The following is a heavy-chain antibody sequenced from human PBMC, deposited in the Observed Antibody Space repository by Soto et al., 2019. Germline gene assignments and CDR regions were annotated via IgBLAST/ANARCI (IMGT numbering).Heavy chain of an antibody. V-gene: IGHV4-4*07. CDR3: ARESTVVTLRTFDI. J-gene: IGHJ3*02. D-gene: IGHD2-21*02. Sequence: SETLSLTCTVSGGSISSYFCSWIRQPAGKGLEWIGRIYTSGSTNYNPSLKSRVTMSVDTSKNQFSLKLSSVTAADTAVYYCARESTVVTLRTFDIWGQGTMVTVSS. CDR2: IYTSGST. CDR1: GGSISSYF.